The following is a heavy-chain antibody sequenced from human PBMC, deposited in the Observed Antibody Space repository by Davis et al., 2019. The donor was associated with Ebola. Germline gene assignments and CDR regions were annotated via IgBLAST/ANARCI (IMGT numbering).Heavy chain of an antibody. J-gene: IGHJ6*02. CDR1: GGSISSYY. V-gene: IGHV4-59*01. CDR2: IYYSGST. Sequence: MPSETLSLTCTVSGGSISSYYWSWIRQPPGKGLEWIGYIYYSGSTNYNPSLKSRVTISVDTSKNQFSLKLSSVTAADTAVYYCARTRYYPYYYGMDVWGQGTTVTVSS. CDR3: ARTRYYPYYYGMDV.